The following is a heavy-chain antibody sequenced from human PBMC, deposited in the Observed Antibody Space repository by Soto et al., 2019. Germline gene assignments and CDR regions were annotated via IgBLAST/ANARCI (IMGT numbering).Heavy chain of an antibody. CDR1: GFTFGGYW. V-gene: IGHV3-7*03. CDR2: IKFDASEK. Sequence: GGSLRLSCAASGFTFGGYWMSCVRQAPGKGLEWLATIKFDASEKKYVDSVKGRFTMSRDNAKNTLYLQMNSLGAEDTAVYYCAKDFIESGIVGAFDYWGQGTLVTVSS. D-gene: IGHD1-26*01. CDR3: AKDFIESGIVGAFDY. J-gene: IGHJ4*02.